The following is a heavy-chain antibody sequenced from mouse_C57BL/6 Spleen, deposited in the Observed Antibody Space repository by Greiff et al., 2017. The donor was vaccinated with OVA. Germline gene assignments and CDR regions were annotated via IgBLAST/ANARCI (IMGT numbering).Heavy chain of an antibody. CDR3: TRAPGTRDFDY. V-gene: IGHV1-5*01. D-gene: IGHD4-1*01. Sequence: VQLQQSGTVLARPGASVKMSCKTSGYTFTSYWLHWVKQRPGQGLEWIGAIYPGNSDTSYNQKFKGKAKLTAVTSASTAYMELSSLTNEDSAVYYCTRAPGTRDFDYWGQGTTLTVSS. CDR2: IYPGNSDT. CDR1: GYTFTSYW. J-gene: IGHJ2*01.